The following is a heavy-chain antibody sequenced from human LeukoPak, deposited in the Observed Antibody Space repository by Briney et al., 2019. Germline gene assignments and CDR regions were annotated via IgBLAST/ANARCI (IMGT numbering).Heavy chain of an antibody. V-gene: IGHV4-4*07. Sequence: KASETLSLTCTVSGGSINNYYWSWIRQPAGKGLEWIGLIYSSGSTSYNPSLKSRVTMSVDTSKNQFSLKLSSVTAADTAVYYCAGGRGANRYCSGGSCYSGWHNWFDPWGQGTLVTVSS. J-gene: IGHJ5*02. CDR2: IYSSGST. CDR1: GGSINNYY. CDR3: AGGRGANRYCSGGSCYSGWHNWFDP. D-gene: IGHD2-15*01.